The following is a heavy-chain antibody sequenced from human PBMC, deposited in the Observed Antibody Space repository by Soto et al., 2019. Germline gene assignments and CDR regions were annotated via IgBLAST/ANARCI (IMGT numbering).Heavy chain of an antibody. J-gene: IGHJ6*03. CDR1: GYSFTSYW. Sequence: GESLKISCKGSGYSFTSYWIGWVRQMPGKGLEWMGIIYPGDSDTRYSPSFQGQVTISADKSISTAYLQWSSLKASDTAMYYCAGLEGDADYYYYYMDVWGKGTTVTVSS. CDR2: IYPGDSDT. V-gene: IGHV5-51*01. D-gene: IGHD3-16*01. CDR3: AGLEGDADYYYYYMDV.